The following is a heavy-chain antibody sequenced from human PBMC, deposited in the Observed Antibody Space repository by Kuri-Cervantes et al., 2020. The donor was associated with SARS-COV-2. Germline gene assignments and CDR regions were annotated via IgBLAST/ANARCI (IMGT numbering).Heavy chain of an antibody. D-gene: IGHD6-19*01. Sequence: GGSLRLSCAASGFTFSDYYMSWIRQAPGKGLEWVSYISSSGSTIYYADSVKGRFTISRDNAKNSLYLQMNSLRAEDTAVYYCARGGWLGRYYYYGMDVWGQGTTVTVSS. CDR2: ISSSGSTI. V-gene: IGHV3-11*04. CDR1: GFTFSDYY. J-gene: IGHJ6*02. CDR3: ARGGWLGRYYYYGMDV.